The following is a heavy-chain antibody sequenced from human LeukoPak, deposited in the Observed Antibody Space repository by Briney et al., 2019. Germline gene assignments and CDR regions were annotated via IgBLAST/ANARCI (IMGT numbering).Heavy chain of an antibody. Sequence: PGGSLRLSCAASGFTFSSYAMSWVRQAPGKGLEWVSAISGSGGSTYYADSVKGRFTIPRDNSKNTLYLQVNSLRAEDTAVYYCAKDPFGFWSGYRYFDYWGQGTLVTVSS. J-gene: IGHJ4*02. CDR1: GFTFSSYA. D-gene: IGHD3-3*01. CDR3: AKDPFGFWSGYRYFDY. V-gene: IGHV3-23*01. CDR2: ISGSGGST.